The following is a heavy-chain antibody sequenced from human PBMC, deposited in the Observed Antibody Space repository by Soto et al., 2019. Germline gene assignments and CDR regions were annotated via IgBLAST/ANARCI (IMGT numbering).Heavy chain of an antibody. CDR2: ITSRTDTV. J-gene: IGHJ4*02. D-gene: IGHD6-19*01. CDR1: GFTFINYN. CDR3: GGVSGSGWHLDVRDFFDS. V-gene: IGHV3-11*01. Sequence: GGSMILSCTASGFTFINYNMTWIRQAPGKGLECLSYITSRTDTVHSADSVKGRFTISRDNTKNSLYLQMTTLRDEDTAVYCCGGVSGSGWHLDVRDFFDSWGQGTLVNVCS.